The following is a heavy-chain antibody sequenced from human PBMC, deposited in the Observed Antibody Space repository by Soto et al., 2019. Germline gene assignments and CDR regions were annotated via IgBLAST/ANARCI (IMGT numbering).Heavy chain of an antibody. Sequence: EVQLLESGGGLVQPGGSLRLSCAASGFTFSSYAMSWVRQAPGKGLEWVSAISGSGGSTYYPDSVKGRFTISRDNSKNTLYLQMNSLRAEDTAVYYCAKDLADYSSSFDYWGQGTLVTVSS. V-gene: IGHV3-23*01. CDR3: AKDLADYSSSFDY. CDR1: GFTFSSYA. CDR2: ISGSGGST. J-gene: IGHJ4*02. D-gene: IGHD6-6*01.